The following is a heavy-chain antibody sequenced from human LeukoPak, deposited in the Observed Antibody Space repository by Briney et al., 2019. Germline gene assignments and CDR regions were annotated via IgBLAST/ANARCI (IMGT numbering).Heavy chain of an antibody. V-gene: IGHV3-23*01. CDR1: GFTFRTYG. CDR3: VTSGSLRLGELSPIDF. D-gene: IGHD3-16*02. Sequence: GGSLRLSCAASGFTFRTYGMSRVRQAPGKGLEWVSGISASGGATYYADSVRGRFTVSRDNSKNTLGLQMDSLRAEDTALYYCVTSGSLRLGELSPIDFWGQGTLVTVSS. J-gene: IGHJ4*02. CDR2: ISASGGAT.